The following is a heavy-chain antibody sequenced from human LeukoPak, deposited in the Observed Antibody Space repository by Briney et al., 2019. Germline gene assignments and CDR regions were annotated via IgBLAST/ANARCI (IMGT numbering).Heavy chain of an antibody. CDR3: ARSRLSHDFDY. CDR1: GGSISSGGYY. Sequence: PSETLSLTCTVSGGSISSGGYYWSWIRQHAGKGLEWIGYIYYTGSTYYNPSLKSRVTISVDTSKNQFSLKLSSVTAADTALYYCARSRLSHDFDYWGQGTLVTVSS. D-gene: IGHD3-10*01. CDR2: IYYTGST. V-gene: IGHV4-31*03. J-gene: IGHJ4*02.